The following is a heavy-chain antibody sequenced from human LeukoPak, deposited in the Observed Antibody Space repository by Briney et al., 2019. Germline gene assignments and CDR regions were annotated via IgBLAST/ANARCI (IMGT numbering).Heavy chain of an antibody. CDR1: GYTFTDYY. CDR3: ARANCLYCSSTTCLFDY. CDR2: INPNDGDT. V-gene: IGHV1-2*02. Sequence: GASVTVSFKASGYTFTDYYMHWVRQAPAQGFEWMGWINPNDGDTNYAQKFQGRVTITRDTSISPAHMEVSRLRSDDTAVYYCARANCLYCSSTTCLFDYWGQGPLVTVSS. D-gene: IGHD2-2*01. J-gene: IGHJ4*02.